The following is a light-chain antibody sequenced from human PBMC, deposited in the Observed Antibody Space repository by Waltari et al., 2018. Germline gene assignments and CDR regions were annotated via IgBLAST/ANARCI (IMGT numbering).Light chain of an antibody. V-gene: IGLV2-14*03. CDR2: DVN. CDR3: SSFTRTNSWV. J-gene: IGLJ3*02. Sequence: HSALAQPASVPGSPGQSITISCPGTSSAVGGYNYVSWYQQHPGKAPRLMIYDVNNRPSGVSNRFSGSKSGNTASLTISGLQAEDEADYYCSSFTRTNSWVFGGGTKLTVL. CDR1: SSAVGGYNY.